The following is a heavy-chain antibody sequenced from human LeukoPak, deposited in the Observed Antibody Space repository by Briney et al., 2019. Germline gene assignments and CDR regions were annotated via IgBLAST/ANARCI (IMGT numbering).Heavy chain of an antibody. V-gene: IGHV3-23*01. CDR2: LSDSAVSS. J-gene: IGHJ4*02. D-gene: IGHD3-22*01. CDR1: GFTFSTFA. CDR3: AKAPDSSGFPSYFDS. Sequence: GGSLRLSCAVSGFTFSTFAMNWVRQAPGKGLEWVSSLSDSAVSSYYADSVKGRFTISRDNPKNTLYLQMNSLRAEDTATYYCAKAPDSSGFPSYFDSWGQGTLVAVPS.